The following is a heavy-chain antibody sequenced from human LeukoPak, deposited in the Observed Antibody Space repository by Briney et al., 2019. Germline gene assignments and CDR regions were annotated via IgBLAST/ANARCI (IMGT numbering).Heavy chain of an antibody. J-gene: IGHJ4*02. Sequence: GESLKISCKGSEYSFTSFWIVWVRQMPGKGLEWMGIIYPDDSDIRYSPSFEGQVTISADKSISTAYLQWSSLKASDTAMYYCARSGPIAALNYFDYWGQGTLVTVSS. V-gene: IGHV5-51*01. CDR2: IYPDDSDI. D-gene: IGHD6-6*01. CDR3: ARSGPIAALNYFDY. CDR1: EYSFTSFW.